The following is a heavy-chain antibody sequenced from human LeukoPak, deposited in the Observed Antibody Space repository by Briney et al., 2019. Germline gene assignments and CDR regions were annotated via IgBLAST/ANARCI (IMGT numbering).Heavy chain of an antibody. CDR1: GFTFSSYW. Sequence: GGSLRLSCAASGFTFSSYWMSWVRQAPGKGLEWVVNIKQDGSEKYYVDSVKGRFTISRDNAKNSLYLQMNSLRAEDTAVYYCARDQWLVHFDYWGQGTLVTVSS. CDR3: ARDQWLVHFDY. J-gene: IGHJ4*02. V-gene: IGHV3-7*01. D-gene: IGHD6-19*01. CDR2: IKQDGSEK.